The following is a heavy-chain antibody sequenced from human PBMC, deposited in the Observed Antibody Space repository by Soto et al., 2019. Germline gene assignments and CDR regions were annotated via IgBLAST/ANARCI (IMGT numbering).Heavy chain of an antibody. Sequence: QVQLLQSGAEGKKPGSSVKVSCKASGGTFSSYAISWVRQAPGQGLERMGGIIPIFGTANYAQKFQGRATITADETTSTAYMELSSLRSEDTAVYYCARDHIVVVTAIPGGDAFDIWGQGTMVTVSS. CDR1: GGTFSSYA. D-gene: IGHD2-21*02. V-gene: IGHV1-69*01. CDR2: IIPIFGTA. J-gene: IGHJ3*02. CDR3: ARDHIVVVTAIPGGDAFDI.